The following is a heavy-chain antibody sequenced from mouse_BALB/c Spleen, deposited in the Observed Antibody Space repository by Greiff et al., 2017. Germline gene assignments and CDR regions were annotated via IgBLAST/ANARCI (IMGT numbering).Heavy chain of an antibody. CDR3: ARPGHYYAMDY. J-gene: IGHJ4*01. CDR2: ILPGSGST. CDR1: GYTFTSYW. Sequence: VKLQQPGAELVKPGASVKLSCKASGYTFTSYWMHWVKQRPGQGLEWIGEILPGSGSTNYNEKFKGKATFTADTSSNTAYMQLSSLTSEDSAVYYFARPGHYYAMDYWGQGTSVTVSS. V-gene: IGHV1-9*01.